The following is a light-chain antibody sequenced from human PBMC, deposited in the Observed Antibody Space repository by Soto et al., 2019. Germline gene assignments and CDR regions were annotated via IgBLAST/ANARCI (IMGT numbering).Light chain of an antibody. J-gene: IGLJ1*01. CDR2: DVN. CDR3: SAHGGTNPYV. Sequence: QSVLTQPPSASGSPGQSVAISCTGTASDIGGYTFVSWYQQHPGKAPKLLNYDVNKRPSGVPDRFSGSKSGNTASLTVSGLQAEDEADYYCSAHGGTNPYVFGTGTKLTVL. CDR1: ASDIGGYTF. V-gene: IGLV2-8*01.